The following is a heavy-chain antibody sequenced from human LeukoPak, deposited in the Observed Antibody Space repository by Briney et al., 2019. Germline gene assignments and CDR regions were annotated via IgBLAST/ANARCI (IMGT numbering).Heavy chain of an antibody. CDR1: GDSVSSNSAD. CDR2: TYYRSKWYN. D-gene: IGHD6-19*01. V-gene: IGHV6-1*01. Sequence: SQTLSLTCAISGDSVSSNSADWNWIRQSPSRGLEWLGRTYYRSKWYNDYAVSVKSRITINPDTSKNQLSLQLNSVTPEDTAVYYCARQAVAGTLAFDIWGQGTLVTVSS. J-gene: IGHJ4*02. CDR3: ARQAVAGTLAFDI.